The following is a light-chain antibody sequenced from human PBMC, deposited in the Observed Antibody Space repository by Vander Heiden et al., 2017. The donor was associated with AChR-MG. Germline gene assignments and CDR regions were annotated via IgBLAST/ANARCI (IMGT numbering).Light chain of an antibody. Sequence: QSALTQPASVSGSPGQSITISCTGTSSDVGGYNYVYWYQQHPANAPNLMIYDVSNRPSGVSNRFSGSKSGNTASLTISGLQAEDEAYYYCSSYTSSSTLVVFGGGTKLTVL. CDR1: SSDVGGYNY. J-gene: IGLJ2*01. CDR3: SSYTSSSTLVV. V-gene: IGLV2-14*01. CDR2: DVS.